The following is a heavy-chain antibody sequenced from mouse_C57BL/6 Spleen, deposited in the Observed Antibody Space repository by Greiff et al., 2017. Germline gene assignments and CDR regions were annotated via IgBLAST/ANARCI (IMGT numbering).Heavy chain of an antibody. D-gene: IGHD2-5*01. CDR3: ARGEDYSNYRGYFDV. CDR2: ISDGGSYT. CDR1: GFTFSSYA. Sequence: EVMLVESGGGLVKPGGSLKLSCAASGFTFSSYAMSWVRQTPEKRLEWVATISDGGSYTYYPDNVKGRFTISRDNAKNNLYLQMSHLKSEDTAMYYCARGEDYSNYRGYFDVWGTGTTVTVSS. V-gene: IGHV5-4*03. J-gene: IGHJ1*03.